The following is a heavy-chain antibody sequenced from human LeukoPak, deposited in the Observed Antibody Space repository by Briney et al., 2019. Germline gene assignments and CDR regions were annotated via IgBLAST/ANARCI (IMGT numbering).Heavy chain of an antibody. CDR2: IYTSGST. J-gene: IGHJ4*02. D-gene: IGHD6-19*01. CDR3: AREFIAVAVPYFDY. Sequence: SETLSLTCTVSGGSISSYYWSWIRQPAGKGLEWIGRIYTSGSTNYNPSLKSRVTISVDTSKNQFSLKLSSVTAADTAVYYCAREFIAVAVPYFDYWGQGTLVTVSS. CDR1: GGSISSYY. V-gene: IGHV4-4*07.